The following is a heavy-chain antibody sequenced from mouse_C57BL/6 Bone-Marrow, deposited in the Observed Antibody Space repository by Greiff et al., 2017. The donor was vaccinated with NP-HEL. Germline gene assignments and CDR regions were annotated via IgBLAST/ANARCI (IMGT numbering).Heavy chain of an antibody. D-gene: IGHD2-5*01. Sequence: QVQLKESGAELVKPGASVKLSCKASGYTFTEYTIHWVKQRSGQGLEWIGWFYPGSGSIKYNEKFKEKAKLTADKSSSTVYMELSRLTSEDSAVYFCARPPYSNLHWYFDVWGTGTTVTVSS. V-gene: IGHV1-62-2*01. J-gene: IGHJ1*03. CDR2: FYPGSGSI. CDR3: ARPPYSNLHWYFDV. CDR1: GYTFTEYT.